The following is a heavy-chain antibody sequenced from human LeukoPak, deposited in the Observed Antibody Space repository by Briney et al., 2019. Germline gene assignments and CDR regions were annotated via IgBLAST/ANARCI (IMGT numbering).Heavy chain of an antibody. V-gene: IGHV3-13*01. CDR3: VREDTYGLDV. CDR2: IGTGGDT. J-gene: IGHJ6*02. D-gene: IGHD5-18*01. Sequence: GGSLRLSCAASGFTFSDHDMHWVRQAPGKGLEWVSVIGTGGDTYYPGSVKGRFTISRENAKNTVYLQMNSLSDGDTAVYYCVREDTYGLDVWGQGTTVTVSS. CDR1: GFTFSDHD.